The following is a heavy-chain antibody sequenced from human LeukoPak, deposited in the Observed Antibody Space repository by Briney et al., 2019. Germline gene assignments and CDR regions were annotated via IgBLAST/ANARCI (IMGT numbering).Heavy chain of an antibody. J-gene: IGHJ6*03. D-gene: IGHD3-10*01. Sequence: PSETLSLTCIVSGGSISSYYWTWIRQPPGKGLEWIGYIYYNGSTNYNPSLKSRVAISVDTSKNQFSLKLNSVTAADTAVYYCARWAAALPRVPKSHMDVWGKGTTVTVSS. CDR3: ARWAAALPRVPKSHMDV. CDR1: GGSISSYY. CDR2: IYYNGST. V-gene: IGHV4-59*08.